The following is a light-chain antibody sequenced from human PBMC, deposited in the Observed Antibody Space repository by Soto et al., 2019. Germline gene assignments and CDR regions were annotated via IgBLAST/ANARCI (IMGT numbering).Light chain of an antibody. Sequence: EIVLTQSPGTLSLSPGERATLSCRASESVTSTFLAWFQQKPGQAPRLLIYGASSRAIGVPDRFSGGGSGTDFTLTISRLEPEDFTVYYCQQYSRSPTFGQGTTVEIK. CDR2: GAS. V-gene: IGKV3-20*01. CDR3: QQYSRSPT. CDR1: ESVTSTF. J-gene: IGKJ1*01.